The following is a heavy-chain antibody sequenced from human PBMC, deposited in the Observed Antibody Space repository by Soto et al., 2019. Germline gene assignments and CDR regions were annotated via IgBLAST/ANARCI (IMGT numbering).Heavy chain of an antibody. Sequence: EVQLVESGGGLLQPGGSLRLSCAASGFTFSSYSMAWVRQAPGKGLEWLSYISSSGHVITYVDSVKGRITVSRDNAKNSLYLQLNSLRAEDTALYSCARGFSGSCWFDYWGQGTLVTVSS. CDR2: ISSSGHVI. CDR3: ARGFSGSCWFDY. J-gene: IGHJ4*02. V-gene: IGHV3-48*01. D-gene: IGHD2-15*01. CDR1: GFTFSSYS.